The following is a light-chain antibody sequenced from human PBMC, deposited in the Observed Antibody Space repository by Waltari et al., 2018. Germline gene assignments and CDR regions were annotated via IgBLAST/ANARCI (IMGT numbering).Light chain of an antibody. J-gene: IGLJ1*01. Sequence: QSALTQAASVPGSPGQSITISCTGTSSDVGGYKSVSWYQQHPGKAPTLLIYDVTNRPSGVSNRFSGSKSGNTASLTISGLQAEDEADYYCSAYTRSGTYVFGTGTKVTVL. CDR2: DVT. CDR1: SSDVGGYKS. V-gene: IGLV2-14*03. CDR3: SAYTRSGTYV.